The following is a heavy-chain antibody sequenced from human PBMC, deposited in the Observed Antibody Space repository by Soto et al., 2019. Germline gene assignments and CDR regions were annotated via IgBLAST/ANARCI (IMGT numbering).Heavy chain of an antibody. CDR1: GGSISSTGYY. Sequence: QLQLLGSGPGLVKPSETLSLTCTVSGGSISSTGYYWGWIRQPPGKGLEWIGNIYYSGSTYYNPSLKSRVTISVDTSKNQFSLKLSSVTAADTAVYHCARRRGDYFDYWGLGILVTVSS. J-gene: IGHJ4*02. V-gene: IGHV4-39*01. CDR2: IYYSGST. CDR3: ARRRGDYFDY.